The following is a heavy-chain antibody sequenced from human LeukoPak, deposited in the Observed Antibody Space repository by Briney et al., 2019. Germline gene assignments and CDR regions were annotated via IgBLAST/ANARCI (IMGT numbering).Heavy chain of an antibody. Sequence: SETLSLTCTVSGGSISSYYWSWIRQPPGKGLEWIGYIYYSGSTNYNPSLKSRVTISVDTSKNQFSLKLSSVTAADTAVYYCARQHRGVIPYTWGQGTLVTVSS. V-gene: IGHV4-59*08. CDR2: IYYSGST. J-gene: IGHJ5*02. D-gene: IGHD3-10*01. CDR1: GGSISSYY. CDR3: ARQHRGVIPYT.